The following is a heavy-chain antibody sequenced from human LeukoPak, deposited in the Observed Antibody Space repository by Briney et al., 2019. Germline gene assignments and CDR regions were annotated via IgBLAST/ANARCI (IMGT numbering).Heavy chain of an antibody. CDR3: ASPVFFDI. Sequence: GGSLRLSCAAPGFTFSSYGMHWVRQAPGKGLEWVAVISYDGSNKYYADSVKGRFTISRDNSKNTLYLQMNSLRAEDTAVYYCASPVFFDIWGQGTMVTVSS. CDR1: GFTFSSYG. V-gene: IGHV3-30*03. J-gene: IGHJ3*02. D-gene: IGHD1-14*01. CDR2: ISYDGSNK.